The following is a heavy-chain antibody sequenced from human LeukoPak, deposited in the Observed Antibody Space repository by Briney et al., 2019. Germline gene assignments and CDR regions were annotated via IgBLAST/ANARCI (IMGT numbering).Heavy chain of an antibody. CDR3: AKVYSGYRLEVYSYYYMDV. CDR2: INDSGST. V-gene: IGHV4-34*01. J-gene: IGHJ6*03. CDR1: GGSIGSYY. Sequence: SETLSLTCTVSGGSIGSYYWSWIRQPPGKGLEWIGEINDSGSTNYNPSLKSRVTISVDTSKNQFSLKLSSVTAADTAVYYCAKVYSGYRLEVYSYYYMDVWGKGTTVTVSS. D-gene: IGHD5-12*01.